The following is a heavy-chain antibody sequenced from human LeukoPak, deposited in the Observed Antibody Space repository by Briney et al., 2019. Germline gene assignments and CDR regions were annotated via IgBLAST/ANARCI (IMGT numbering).Heavy chain of an antibody. Sequence: SQTLSLTCTVSGGPISSGDYYWSWVRQPPGKGLEWIGYIYYSGSTYYNPSLKSRVTISVDTSKNQFSLKLSSVTAADTAVYYCAREGSGYYRIDYWGQGTLVTVSS. CDR1: GGPISSGDYY. CDR3: AREGSGYYRIDY. CDR2: IYYSGST. J-gene: IGHJ4*02. V-gene: IGHV4-30-4*01. D-gene: IGHD3-22*01.